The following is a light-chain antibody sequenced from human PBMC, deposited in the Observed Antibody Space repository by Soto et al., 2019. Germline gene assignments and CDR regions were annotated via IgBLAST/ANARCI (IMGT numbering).Light chain of an antibody. CDR2: DAS. Sequence: EIVLTHSPGTLSSSPVERGALXLMSSQSVSSYLAWYQQKPGQAPRLLIYDASNRATGIPARFSGSGSGTDFTLTISSLEPEDFAVYYCQQRSNWRWTFGQGTKVDNK. CDR1: QSVSSY. CDR3: QQRSNWRWT. V-gene: IGKV3-11*01. J-gene: IGKJ1*01.